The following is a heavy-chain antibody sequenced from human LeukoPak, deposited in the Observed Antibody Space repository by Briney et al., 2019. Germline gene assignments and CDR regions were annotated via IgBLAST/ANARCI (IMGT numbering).Heavy chain of an antibody. CDR2: ISGSGGST. Sequence: GGSLRLSCAASGFTFSSYAMSWVRQAPGKGLEWVSAISGSGGSTSYADSVKGRFTISRDNAKNTLYLQMNSLRAEGTAVYYCARGVGYCSSTSCYWWFDPWGQGTLVTVSS. V-gene: IGHV3-23*01. J-gene: IGHJ5*02. D-gene: IGHD2-2*01. CDR1: GFTFSSYA. CDR3: ARGVGYCSSTSCYWWFDP.